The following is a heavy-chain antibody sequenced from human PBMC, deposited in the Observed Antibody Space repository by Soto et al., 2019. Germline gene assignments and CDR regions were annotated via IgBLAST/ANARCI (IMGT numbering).Heavy chain of an antibody. CDR2: IYPGDSDT. J-gene: IGHJ6*02. CDR3: ARWGTYYGSGSYYIGYYYYGMDV. CDR1: GYDFASYW. D-gene: IGHD3-10*01. V-gene: IGHV5-51*01. Sequence: GESLKISCKASGYDFASYWIGWVRQMPGKGLEWMGIIYPGDSDTRYSPSFQGQVTISADKSISTAYLQWSSLKASDTAMYYCARWGTYYGSGSYYIGYYYYGMDVWGQGTTVTVYS.